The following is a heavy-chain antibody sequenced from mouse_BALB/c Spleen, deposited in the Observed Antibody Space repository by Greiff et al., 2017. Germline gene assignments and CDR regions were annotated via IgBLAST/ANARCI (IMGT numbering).Heavy chain of an antibody. V-gene: IGHV14-1*02. CDR3: ASGTWFAY. Sequence: EVQRVESGAELVRPGALVKLSCKASGFNIKDYYMHWVKQRPEQGLEWIGWIDPENGNTIYDPKFQGKASITADTSSNTAYLQLSSLTSEDTAVYYCASGTWFAYWGQGTLVTVSA. D-gene: IGHD3-3*01. J-gene: IGHJ3*01. CDR1: GFNIKDYY. CDR2: IDPENGNT.